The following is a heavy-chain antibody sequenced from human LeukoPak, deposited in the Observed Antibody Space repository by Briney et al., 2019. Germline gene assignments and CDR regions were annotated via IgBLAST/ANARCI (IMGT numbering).Heavy chain of an antibody. CDR2: IYYSGST. J-gene: IGHJ5*02. V-gene: IGHV4-59*01. CDR1: GGSISSYY. Sequence: SETLSLTCTVSGGSISSYYWSWIRQPPGKGLEWIGYIYYSGSTSYNPSLKSRVTISVDTSKNQFSLKLSSVTAADTAVYYCARGPSPAYCGGDCYSRFDPWGQGTLVTVSS. CDR3: ARGPSPAYCGGDCYSRFDP. D-gene: IGHD2-21*02.